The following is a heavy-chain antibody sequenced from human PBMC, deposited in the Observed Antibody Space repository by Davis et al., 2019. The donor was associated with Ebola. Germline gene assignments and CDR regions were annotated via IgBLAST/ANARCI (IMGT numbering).Heavy chain of an antibody. CDR1: EFIFSSYG. V-gene: IGHV3-33*01. J-gene: IGHJ6*02. D-gene: IGHD4-23*01. CDR3: ARALGGNEVNYGMDV. Sequence: GGSLRLSCAASEFIFSSYGMHWVRQAPGRGLEWVAFIWYDGSREVYADSVKGRFTISRDTPKNMVFLQMNSLRDDDTAVYYCARALGGNEVNYGMDVWGQGTTVTVSS. CDR2: IWYDGSRE.